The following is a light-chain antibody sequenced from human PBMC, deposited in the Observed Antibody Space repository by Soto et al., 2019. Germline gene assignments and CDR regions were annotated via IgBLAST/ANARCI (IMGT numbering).Light chain of an antibody. CDR1: QDISNR. CDR3: QQAKSFPWT. CDR2: SIS. Sequence: DIQMTQSPSSVSGSVGDRVTITWRASQDISNRLAWYQQKPGKGLKLLIYSISCLYGGVSSRFSGSGSGTDFTLTISSLQPEDFATYYCQQAKSFPWTFGQGTKVEIK. V-gene: IGKV1-12*01. J-gene: IGKJ1*01.